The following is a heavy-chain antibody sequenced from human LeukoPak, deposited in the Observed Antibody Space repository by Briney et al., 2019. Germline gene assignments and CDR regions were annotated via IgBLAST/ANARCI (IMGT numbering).Heavy chain of an antibody. CDR2: ISGSGGST. CDR3: AKPAGYCSGGTCYSAWYFDL. V-gene: IGHV3-23*01. Sequence: GGSLRLSCAASGFPFSSYWMAWVRQAPGKGLEWVSSISGSGGSTYYADSVKGRFTISRDNSKNTLYLQMNSLRAEDTAVYYCAKPAGYCSGGTCYSAWYFDLWGRGTLVTVSS. D-gene: IGHD2-15*01. J-gene: IGHJ2*01. CDR1: GFPFSSYW.